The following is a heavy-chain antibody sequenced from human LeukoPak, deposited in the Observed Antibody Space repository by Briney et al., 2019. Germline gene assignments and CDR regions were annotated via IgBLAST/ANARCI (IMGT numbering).Heavy chain of an antibody. V-gene: IGHV3-30*14. Sequence: GGSLRLSCAASGFTFSTYAMHWVRQAPGKGLEWVAVISYDGRQKYYADSVKGRFTISRDNSKNTLFLQMNSPRDEDTAVYYCTRVYLERLTAGYFDHWGQGTLVTVSP. D-gene: IGHD2-8*01. J-gene: IGHJ4*02. CDR2: ISYDGRQK. CDR1: GFTFSTYA. CDR3: TRVYLERLTAGYFDH.